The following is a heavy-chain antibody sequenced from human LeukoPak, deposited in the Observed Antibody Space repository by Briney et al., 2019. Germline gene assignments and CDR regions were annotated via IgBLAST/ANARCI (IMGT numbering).Heavy chain of an antibody. CDR2: IYYSGST. Sequence: NPSETLSLTCTVSGGSISSSSYYWGWIRQPPGKGLEWIGSIYYSGSTYYNPSLKSRVTISVDTSKNQFSLKLSSVTAADTAVYYCARDHSGITMIVVARNAFDIWGQGTMVTVSS. CDR3: ARDHSGITMIVVARNAFDI. V-gene: IGHV4-39*07. D-gene: IGHD3-22*01. J-gene: IGHJ3*02. CDR1: GGSISSSSYY.